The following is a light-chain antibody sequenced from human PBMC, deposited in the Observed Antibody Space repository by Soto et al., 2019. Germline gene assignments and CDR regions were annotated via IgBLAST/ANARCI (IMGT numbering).Light chain of an antibody. J-gene: IGKJ1*01. Sequence: MVLTQSPCTLSLSPGDRATLSCIASQIVSARYLAWYHQKPGQAPRLLIFGASDRATGIPDRFSGSGSGTDFTLTISRLQPEDFAVYYCQQYGSSPRTFGQGTKVDIK. CDR3: QQYGSSPRT. CDR2: GAS. V-gene: IGKV3-20*01. CDR1: QIVSARY.